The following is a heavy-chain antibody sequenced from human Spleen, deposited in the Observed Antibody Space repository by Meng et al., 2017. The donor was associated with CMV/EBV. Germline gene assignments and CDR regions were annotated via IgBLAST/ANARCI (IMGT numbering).Heavy chain of an antibody. CDR1: GFTFSSYA. J-gene: IGHJ4*02. CDR3: ARVGVARQYDY. CDR2: ISSNGGST. D-gene: IGHD6-19*01. V-gene: IGHV3-64*02. Sequence: GGSLRLSCAASGFTFSSYAMHWVRQAPGKGLEYVSAISSNGGSTYYADSVKGRFTISRDNSKNTLYLQMGSLRTEDMAVYYCARVGVARQYDYWGQGTLVTVSS.